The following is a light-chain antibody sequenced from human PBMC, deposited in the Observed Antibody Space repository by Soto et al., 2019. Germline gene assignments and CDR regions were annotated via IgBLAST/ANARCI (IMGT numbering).Light chain of an antibody. V-gene: IGLV1-44*01. Sequence: QSVLTQSPSASGTPGQRVTISCSGSSSKIGSNTVNWYQQLPGTAPKLLIYSNNQRPSGVPDRFSGSKSGTSASLAISGLQSEDEAGYYCAAWDDSLNGVVFGGGTQLTVL. CDR2: SNN. J-gene: IGLJ2*01. CDR3: AAWDDSLNGVV. CDR1: SSKIGSNT.